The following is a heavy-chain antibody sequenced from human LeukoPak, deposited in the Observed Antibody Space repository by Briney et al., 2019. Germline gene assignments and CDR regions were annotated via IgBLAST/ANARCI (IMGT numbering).Heavy chain of an antibody. CDR2: IYYSGST. CDR1: GGSISSSSYY. Sequence: SETLSLTCTVSGGSISSSSYYWGWIRQPPGKGLEWIGSIYYSGSTYYNPSLKSRVTISVDTSKNQFSLKLSSVTASDTAVYYCASRGYYDNSGYFRHWGQGTLVTVSS. CDR3: ASRGYYDNSGYFRH. J-gene: IGHJ4*02. D-gene: IGHD3-22*01. V-gene: IGHV4-39*07.